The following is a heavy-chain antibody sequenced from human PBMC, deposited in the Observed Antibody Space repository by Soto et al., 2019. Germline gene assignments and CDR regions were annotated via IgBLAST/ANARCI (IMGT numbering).Heavy chain of an antibody. CDR3: TTDAIVVVVAATPSVSGY. Sequence: PGGSLRLSCAASGFTFSNAWMSWVRQAPGKGLEWVGRIKSKTDGGTTDYAAPVKGRFTISRDDSKNTLYLQMNSLKTEDTAVYYCTTDAIVVVVAATPSVSGYWGQGALVTVSS. D-gene: IGHD2-15*01. V-gene: IGHV3-15*01. J-gene: IGHJ4*02. CDR2: IKSKTDGGTT. CDR1: GFTFSNAW.